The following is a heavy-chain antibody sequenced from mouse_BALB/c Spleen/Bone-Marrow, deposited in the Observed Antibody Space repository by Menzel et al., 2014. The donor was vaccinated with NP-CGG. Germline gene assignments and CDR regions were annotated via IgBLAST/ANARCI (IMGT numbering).Heavy chain of an antibody. Sequence: EVQRVESGGGLVQPGGSRKLSCAASGITFRNFGMHWVRQAPEKGLEWVAYISSGSSTIYYADTLKGRFTISRDSPKNTLFLQMTSLRSEDTAMYYCARIGRARGYAMDYWGQGTSVTVSS. CDR1: GITFRNFG. CDR2: ISSGSSTI. V-gene: IGHV5-17*02. J-gene: IGHJ4*01. CDR3: ARIGRARGYAMDY. D-gene: IGHD3-3*01.